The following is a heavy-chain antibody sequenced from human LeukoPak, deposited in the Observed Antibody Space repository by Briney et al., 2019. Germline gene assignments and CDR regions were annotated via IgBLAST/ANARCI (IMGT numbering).Heavy chain of an antibody. CDR2: IIPIFGTA. V-gene: IGHV1-69*06. J-gene: IGHJ4*02. CDR3: ARDQRSSQWLLPLAY. CDR1: GGTFSSYA. D-gene: IGHD3-22*01. Sequence: ASVKVSCKASGGTFSSYAISWVRQAPGQGLEWMGGIIPIFGTANYAQKFQGRVTITADKYTSTAYMELSSLRAEDTAVYYCARDQRSSQWLLPLAYWGQGTLVTVSS.